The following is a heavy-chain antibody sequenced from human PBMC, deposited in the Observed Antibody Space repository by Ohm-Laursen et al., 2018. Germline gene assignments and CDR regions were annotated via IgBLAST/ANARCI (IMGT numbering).Heavy chain of an antibody. J-gene: IGHJ6*02. CDR1: GFSFSSFA. D-gene: IGHD6-6*01. CDR2: ISETGSHI. Sequence: SLRLSCSASGFSFSSFAMNWVRQAPGKGLEWISYISETGSHIYDADSMRGRFTVVRDNAKNLLYLQLNSLRVEDTAVYYCARDSSRRAREGGMDVWGQGTMVTVS. V-gene: IGHV3-21*01. CDR3: ARDSSRRAREGGMDV.